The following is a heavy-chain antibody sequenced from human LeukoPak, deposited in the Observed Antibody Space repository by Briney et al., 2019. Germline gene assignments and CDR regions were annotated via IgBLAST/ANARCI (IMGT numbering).Heavy chain of an antibody. J-gene: IGHJ6*02. Sequence: PGGSLRLSCAASGFTFSSYAMSWVRQAPGKGLEWVSAISGSGGSTYYADSVKGRFTISRDNSKTTLYLQMNSLRAEDTAVYYCAKDRSIVVVVAATSYYYGMDVWGQGTTVTVSS. V-gene: IGHV3-23*01. CDR3: AKDRSIVVVVAATSYYYGMDV. CDR1: GFTFSSYA. D-gene: IGHD2-15*01. CDR2: ISGSGGST.